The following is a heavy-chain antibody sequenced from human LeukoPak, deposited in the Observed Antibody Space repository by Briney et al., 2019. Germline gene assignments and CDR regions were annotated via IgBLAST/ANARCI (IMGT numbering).Heavy chain of an antibody. V-gene: IGHV3-23*01. CDR1: GFTFSNYA. CDR3: AKIQFQLPPARWPSIS. J-gene: IGHJ5*02. D-gene: IGHD5-24*01. CDR2: ISGSGDGT. Sequence: GGSLRLSCAASGFTFSNYAMSWVRQAPTKGLEWVSTISGSGDGTYYADSVKGRFTISRDNAKNTLYLQPNSLRAEDTAIYYCAKIQFQLPPARWPSISWGQGTLVTVSS.